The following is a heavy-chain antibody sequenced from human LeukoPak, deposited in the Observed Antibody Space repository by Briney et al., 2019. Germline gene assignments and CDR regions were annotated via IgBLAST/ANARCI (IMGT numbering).Heavy chain of an antibody. CDR1: GFSFSSYE. J-gene: IGHJ4*02. V-gene: IGHV3-48*03. CDR3: ARPFVWGLATQGLDY. CDR2: TS. D-gene: IGHD3-16*01. Sequence: PGGSLRLSCAASGFSFSSYEMNWVRQASGKGLEWVSYTSAMKGRFTISRDNAENSLYLQMNSLRAEDTAVYYCARPFVWGLATQGLDYWGQGTLVTVSS.